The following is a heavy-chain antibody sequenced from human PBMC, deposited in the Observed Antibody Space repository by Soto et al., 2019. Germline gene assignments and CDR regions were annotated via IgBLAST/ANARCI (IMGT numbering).Heavy chain of an antibody. J-gene: IGHJ4*02. CDR1: GFSLSISGVG. V-gene: IGHV2-5*02. CDR3: AHTGGGNQILDY. D-gene: IGHD3-16*01. CDR2: IYWDDDK. Sequence: QITLKESGPTLVKPTQTLTLTCTFSGFSLSISGVGVGWIRQPPGKALEWLALIYWDDDKRYSPSLKSRLTITKDPSKTQVVLTMTNMDPVDTATYYCAHTGGGNQILDYWGQGTLVTVSS.